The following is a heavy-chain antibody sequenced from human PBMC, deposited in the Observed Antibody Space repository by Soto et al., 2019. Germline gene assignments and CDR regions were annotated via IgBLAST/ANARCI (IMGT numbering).Heavy chain of an antibody. Sequence: QVQLVESGGGVVQPGRSLRLSCAASGSSFSSYAMHWVRQAPGKGLEWVAVISYDGSNKYYADFVKGRFTTSRDNSKNTLYLQMNSLRPEDTALFYCAGGGVGAAGTAVAGYGYWGQGTLVTVSS. CDR1: GSSFSSYA. CDR3: AGGGVGAAGTAVAGYGY. J-gene: IGHJ4*02. CDR2: ISYDGSNK. V-gene: IGHV3-30-3*01. D-gene: IGHD6-19*01.